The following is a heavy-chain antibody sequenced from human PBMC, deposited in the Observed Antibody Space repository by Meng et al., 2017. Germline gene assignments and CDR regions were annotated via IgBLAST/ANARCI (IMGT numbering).Heavy chain of an antibody. CDR2: INPNSGGT. Sequence: QGQLVQSGAEVKKPGASVKVSCKASGYTFTGYYMHWVRQASGQGLEWMGRINPNSGGTNYAQKFQGRVTMTRDTSISTAYMELSRLRSDDTAVYYCAREWGSGWYVMDYWGQGTLVTVSS. J-gene: IGHJ4*02. D-gene: IGHD6-19*01. CDR3: AREWGSGWYVMDY. V-gene: IGHV1-2*06. CDR1: GYTFTGYY.